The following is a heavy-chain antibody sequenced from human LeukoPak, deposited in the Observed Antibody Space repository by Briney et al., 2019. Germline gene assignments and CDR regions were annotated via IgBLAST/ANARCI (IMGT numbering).Heavy chain of an antibody. CDR1: GFTFSSYG. J-gene: IGHJ6*02. V-gene: IGHV3-30*02. CDR2: IRYDGGNK. CDR3: AKDRRLYYYGMDV. Sequence: GGSLRLSCAASGFTFSSYGMHWVRQAPGKGLEWVAFIRYDGGNKYYADSVKGRFTISRDNSKNTLYLQMNSLRAEDTAVYYCAKDRRLYYYGMDVWGQGTTVTVSS.